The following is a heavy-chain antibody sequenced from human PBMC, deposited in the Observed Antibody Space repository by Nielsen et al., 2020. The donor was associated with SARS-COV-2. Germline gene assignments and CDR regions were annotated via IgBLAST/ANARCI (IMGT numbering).Heavy chain of an antibody. V-gene: IGHV3-23*01. Sequence: GGSLRLSCAASGFTFSSYALSWVRQAPGKGLEWVSGISGSGGGTYYADSVKGRFTISRDNSKNTLYLQMNSLRAEDTAVYYCAKDRIVVVTATSYNWFDPWGQGTLVTVSS. CDR2: ISGSGGGT. CDR3: AKDRIVVVTATSYNWFDP. D-gene: IGHD2-21*02. J-gene: IGHJ5*02. CDR1: GFTFSSYA.